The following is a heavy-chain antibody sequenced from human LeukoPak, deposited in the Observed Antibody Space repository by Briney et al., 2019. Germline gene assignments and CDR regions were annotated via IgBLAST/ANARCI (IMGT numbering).Heavy chain of an antibody. CDR3: ARGRYSNWERYYYMDV. CDR1: GGSISSSSYY. D-gene: IGHD4-11*01. Sequence: PSETLSLTCTVSGGSISSSSYYWGWIRQPPGKGLEWIGSIYYSGSTYYNPSLKSRVTISVDTSKNQVSLQLSSVTAADTAVYYCARGRYSNWERYYYMDVWGKGATVTVSS. V-gene: IGHV4-39*01. J-gene: IGHJ6*03. CDR2: IYYSGST.